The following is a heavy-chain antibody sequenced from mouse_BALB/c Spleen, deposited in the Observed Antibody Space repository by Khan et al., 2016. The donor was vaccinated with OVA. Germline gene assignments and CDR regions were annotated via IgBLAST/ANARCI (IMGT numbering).Heavy chain of an antibody. CDR1: GYSITSGYA. CDR3: ARGNYYGYYFDY. Sequence: VELVESGPGLVKPSQSLSLTCTVTGYSITSGYAWNWIRQFPGNKLEWMGYISYSGGTSYNPSFKSRISITRDTSKNQFFLQLNSVTTEDTATYNSARGNYYGYYFDYWGQGTRLTVSA. J-gene: IGHJ2*03. V-gene: IGHV3-2*02. D-gene: IGHD1-2*01. CDR2: ISYSGGT.